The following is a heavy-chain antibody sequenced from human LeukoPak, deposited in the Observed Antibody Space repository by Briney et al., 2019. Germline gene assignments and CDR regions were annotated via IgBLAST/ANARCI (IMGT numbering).Heavy chain of an antibody. D-gene: IGHD2-21*02. V-gene: IGHV3-30*04. CDR1: GFTFNSYA. CDR3: ARSVVTATPHYFQH. Sequence: PGGSLRLSCAASGFTFNSYAMHWVRQAPGKGLEWVAVISYDGSNKNYADSVKGRFTISRDNSKNTLYLQMNSLSAEDTAVYYCARSVVTATPHYFQHWGQGTLATVSS. J-gene: IGHJ1*01. CDR2: ISYDGSNK.